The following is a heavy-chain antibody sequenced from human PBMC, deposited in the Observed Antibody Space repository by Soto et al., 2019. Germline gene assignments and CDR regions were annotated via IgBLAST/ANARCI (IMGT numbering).Heavy chain of an antibody. CDR3: ASRTGTAPRFDY. J-gene: IGHJ4*02. Sequence: QVQLVESGGGVVQPGRSLRLSCSASGFTFSDFEMYWVRQAPGKGLDWVSFISYDGGNQYYAGSVKGRFTVSRDNSKNTLFLLMNSLRPEDTAVYFCASRTGTAPRFDYWGQGTLVTVSS. CDR2: ISYDGGNQ. V-gene: IGHV3-30-3*01. CDR1: GFTFSDFE. D-gene: IGHD1-7*01.